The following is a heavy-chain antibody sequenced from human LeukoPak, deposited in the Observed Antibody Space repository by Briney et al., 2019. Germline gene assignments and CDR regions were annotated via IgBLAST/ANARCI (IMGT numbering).Heavy chain of an antibody. D-gene: IGHD6-13*01. CDR1: GFTFSSYN. CDR3: AKLLVATGTDY. J-gene: IGHJ4*02. CDR2: ITVSGGNT. Sequence: GGSLRLSCAASGFTFSSYNMNWVRQAPGKGLEWVSSITVSGGNTYYAASVKGRFTISRDNSKNTLYLQMNSLRAEDTAIYYCAKLLVATGTDYWGQGTLVTVSS. V-gene: IGHV3-23*01.